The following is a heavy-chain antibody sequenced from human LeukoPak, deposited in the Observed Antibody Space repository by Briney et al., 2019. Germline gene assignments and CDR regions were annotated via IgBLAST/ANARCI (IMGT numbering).Heavy chain of an antibody. CDR3: AKDSRIWGRRPYYFDY. CDR2: ISGSGASE. CDR1: GFTFSSYA. V-gene: IGHV3-23*01. J-gene: IGHJ4*02. Sequence: GGSLRLSCAASGFTFSSYAMGWVRQAPGKGLEWVSVISGSGASEFYSDSVKGRFTISRDTSKNTLYLQMNSLKVEDTAVYYCAKDSRIWGRRPYYFDYWGQGTLVTVSS. D-gene: IGHD7-27*01.